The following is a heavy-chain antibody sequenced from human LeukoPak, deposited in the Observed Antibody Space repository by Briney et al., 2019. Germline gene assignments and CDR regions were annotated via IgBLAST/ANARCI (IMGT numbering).Heavy chain of an antibody. J-gene: IGHJ4*02. Sequence: GGSLRLSCAASGFTFSSYAMSWVRQAPGKGLEWVGRIKSKTDGGTTDYAAPVKGRFTISRDDSKNTLYLQMNSLKTEDTAVYYCTTSRNIGYYNYWGQGTLVTVSS. CDR1: GFTFSSYA. D-gene: IGHD3-22*01. CDR3: TTSRNIGYYNY. CDR2: IKSKTDGGTT. V-gene: IGHV3-15*01.